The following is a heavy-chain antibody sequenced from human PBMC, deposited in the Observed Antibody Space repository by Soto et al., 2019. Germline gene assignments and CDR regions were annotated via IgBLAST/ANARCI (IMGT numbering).Heavy chain of an antibody. V-gene: IGHV4-31*03. D-gene: IGHD3-3*01. CDR3: ARGLYDFWSGYNLGYFDY. J-gene: IGHJ4*02. Sequence: QVQLQESGPGLVKPSQTLSLTCTVSGGSISSGGYYWSWIRQHPGKGLEWIGYIYYSGSTYYNPSLKIRVTISVDTSKNQFSLKLSSVTAADTAVYYCARGLYDFWSGYNLGYFDYWGQGTLVTVSS. CDR2: IYYSGST. CDR1: GGSISSGGYY.